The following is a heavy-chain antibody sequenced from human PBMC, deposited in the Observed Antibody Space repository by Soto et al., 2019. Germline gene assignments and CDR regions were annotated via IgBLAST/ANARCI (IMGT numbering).Heavy chain of an antibody. CDR3: ARGADIVVVVAAYFDY. CDR2: IKQDGSEK. D-gene: IGHD2-15*01. J-gene: IGHJ4*02. Sequence: GGSLRLSCAASGFTFSSYWMSWVRQAPGKGLEWVANIKQDGSEKYYVDSVKGRFTISRDNAKNSLYLQMNSLRAEDTAVYYCARGADIVVVVAAYFDYWGQGTLVTVSS. CDR1: GFTFSSYW. V-gene: IGHV3-7*01.